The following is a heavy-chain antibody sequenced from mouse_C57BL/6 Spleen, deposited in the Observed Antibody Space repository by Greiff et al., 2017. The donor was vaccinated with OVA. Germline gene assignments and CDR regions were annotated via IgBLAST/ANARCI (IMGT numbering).Heavy chain of an antibody. D-gene: IGHD2-3*01. CDR2: IDPNSGGT. CDR1: GYTFTSYW. Sequence: QVQLKQPGAELVKPGASVKLSCKASGYTFTSYWMHWVKQRPGRGLEWIGRIDPNSGGTKYNEKFKSKATLTVDKPSSTAYMQLSSLTSEDSAVYYCAMGGDGYSWYFDVWGTGTTVTVSS. J-gene: IGHJ1*03. V-gene: IGHV1-72*01. CDR3: AMGGDGYSWYFDV.